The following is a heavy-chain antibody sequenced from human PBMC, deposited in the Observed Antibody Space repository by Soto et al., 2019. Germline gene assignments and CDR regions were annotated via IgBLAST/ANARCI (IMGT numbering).Heavy chain of an antibody. J-gene: IGHJ4*02. CDR1: GGTFSSYT. CDR2: IIPVLDTP. D-gene: IGHD3-10*01. CDR3: ARASTLGSFFDL. V-gene: IGHV1-69*08. Sequence: QVQLVQSGAEVKKPGSSVKVSCRASGGTFSSYTITWVRQAPGQGLEWMGRIIPVLDTPNYAPKFQGRATITADKSTSTAYMELSSLTSEDTAVYYCARASTLGSFFDLWGQGTLVTVSS.